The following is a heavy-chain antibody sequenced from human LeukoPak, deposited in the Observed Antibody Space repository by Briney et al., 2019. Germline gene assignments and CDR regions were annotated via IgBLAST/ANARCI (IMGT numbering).Heavy chain of an antibody. CDR1: GFTFKNYE. CDR3: ARWRQFEVDY. Sequence: QPGGSLRLSCAASGFTFKNYEMNWVRQAPGKGLEWISYISTSGGTKNYEGSVNGRFTISRDNAKNLLYLQLNSLGAEDTAVYYCARWRQFEVDYWGQGILVTVSS. V-gene: IGHV3-48*03. CDR2: ISTSGGTK. D-gene: IGHD3-10*01. J-gene: IGHJ4*02.